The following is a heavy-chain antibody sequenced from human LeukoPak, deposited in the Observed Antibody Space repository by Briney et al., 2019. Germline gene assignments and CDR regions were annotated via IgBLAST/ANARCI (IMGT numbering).Heavy chain of an antibody. Sequence: ALRLSCAASGFTFEEYGMHWVRQAPGKGLEWVSGISWNGGSIGYADSVKGRFTISRDNAKNSLYLQMNTLRVEDTAIYYCVRVALYYYDSESYYFFEHWGQGTPVTASS. CDR1: GFTFEEYG. V-gene: IGHV3-9*01. J-gene: IGHJ4*02. CDR3: VRVALYYYDSESYYFFEH. D-gene: IGHD3-10*01. CDR2: ISWNGGSI.